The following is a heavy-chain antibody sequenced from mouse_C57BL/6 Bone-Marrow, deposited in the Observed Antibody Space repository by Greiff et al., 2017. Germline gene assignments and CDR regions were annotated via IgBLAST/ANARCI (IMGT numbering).Heavy chain of an antibody. V-gene: IGHV1-52*01. CDR2: IDPSDSET. J-gene: IGHJ2*01. Sequence: QVQLQQPGAELVRPGSSVKLSCKASGYTFTSYWMHWVKQRPIQGLEWIGNIDPSDSETPYTQKFKDKATLTVDKSSSTAYMQLSSLTSEDSAVYYCARFYDGPYGGFDYWGQGTTLTVSS. CDR1: GYTFTSYW. D-gene: IGHD2-3*01. CDR3: ARFYDGPYGGFDY.